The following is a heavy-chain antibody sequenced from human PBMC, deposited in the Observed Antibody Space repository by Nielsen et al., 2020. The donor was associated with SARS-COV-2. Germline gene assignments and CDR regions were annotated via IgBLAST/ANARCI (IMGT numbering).Heavy chain of an antibody. Sequence: ASVKVSCKTSGFTFTSYYIHWVRQAPGQGLEWMGITNPSDGRTTYAQKFQGRVTMTGDTSTSTVYMELTSLKSEDTAVYFCVIVTAALAFDPWGQGSLVTVSS. V-gene: IGHV1-46*01. J-gene: IGHJ5*02. D-gene: IGHD3-16*02. CDR2: TNPSDGRT. CDR3: VIVTAALAFDP. CDR1: GFTFTSYY.